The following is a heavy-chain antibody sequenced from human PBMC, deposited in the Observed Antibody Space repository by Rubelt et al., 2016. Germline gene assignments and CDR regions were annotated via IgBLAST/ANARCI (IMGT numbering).Heavy chain of an antibody. Sequence: QVQLVESGGGVVQPGRSLRLSCAASGFTFSSYGMHWVRQAPGKGLEWVSAISGSGGSTYYADSVKGRFTISRDNAKNTLYLQMNSLRAEDTAVYYCARGTDDSSGYYYNPGYYYGMDVWGQGTTVTVSS. CDR2: ISGSGGST. J-gene: IGHJ6*02. D-gene: IGHD3-22*01. CDR1: GFTFSSYG. V-gene: IGHV3-NL1*01. CDR3: ARGTDDSSGYYYNPGYYYGMDV.